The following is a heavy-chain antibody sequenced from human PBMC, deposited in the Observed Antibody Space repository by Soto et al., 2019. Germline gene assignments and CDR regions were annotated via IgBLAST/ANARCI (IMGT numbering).Heavy chain of an antibody. CDR2: IYYSGST. D-gene: IGHD3-16*02. CDR3: ARQFLRRPFGRLFVTAFDS. V-gene: IGHV4-39*01. CDR1: GGSISSSSYY. Sequence: PSETLSLTCTVSGGSISSSSYYWGWIRQPPGKGLEWIGSIYYSGSTYYNPSLKSRVTISVDTSKNQFSLKLSSVTAADTAVYYCARQFLRRPFGRLFVTAFDSWGQGSLVTVSS. J-gene: IGHJ4*02.